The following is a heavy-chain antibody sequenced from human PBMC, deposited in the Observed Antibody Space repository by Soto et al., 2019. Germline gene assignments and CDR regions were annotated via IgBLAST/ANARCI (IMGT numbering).Heavy chain of an antibody. Sequence: ASVKVSCKASGYTFTGYYMHWVRQAPGQGLEWMGWINPNSGGTNYAQKFQGWVTMTRDTSISTAYMELSRLRSDDTAVYYCAVACSGGSCYPYYYYGMDVWGQGTTVTVSS. V-gene: IGHV1-2*04. D-gene: IGHD2-15*01. CDR3: AVACSGGSCYPYYYYGMDV. CDR1: GYTFTGYY. J-gene: IGHJ6*02. CDR2: INPNSGGT.